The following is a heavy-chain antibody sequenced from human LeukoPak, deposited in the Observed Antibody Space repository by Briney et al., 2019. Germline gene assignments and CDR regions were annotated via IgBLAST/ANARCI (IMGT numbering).Heavy chain of an antibody. V-gene: IGHV4-34*01. CDR3: ARGSVRFDY. CDR2: INHSGST. J-gene: IGHJ4*02. CDR1: GGSFSAYY. Sequence: SETLSLTCVVKGGSFSAYYWSWIRQPPGKGLEWIGEINHSGSTNYNPSLKSRVTISVDTSKNQFSLKLTSVTAADTAVYYCARGSVRFDYWGQGTLVTVSS.